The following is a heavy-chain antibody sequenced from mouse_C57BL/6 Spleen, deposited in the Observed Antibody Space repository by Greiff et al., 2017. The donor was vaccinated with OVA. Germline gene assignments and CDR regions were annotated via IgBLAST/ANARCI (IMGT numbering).Heavy chain of an antibody. V-gene: IGHV1-64*01. J-gene: IGHJ3*01. Sequence: QVQLKQSGAELVKPGASVKLSCKASGYTFTSYWMHWVKQRPGQGLEWIGMIHPNSGSTNYNEKFKSKATLTVDKSSSTAYMQLSSLTSEDSAVYYCARGGYGSPFAYWGQGTLVTVSA. CDR3: ARGGYGSPFAY. CDR2: IHPNSGST. CDR1: GYTFTSYW. D-gene: IGHD1-1*01.